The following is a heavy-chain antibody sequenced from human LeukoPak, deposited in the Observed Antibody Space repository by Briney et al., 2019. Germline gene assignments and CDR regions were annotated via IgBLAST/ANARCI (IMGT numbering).Heavy chain of an antibody. V-gene: IGHV4-39*01. CDR1: SDSISSSTSS. CDR3: ARLDKRVHNTFDI. Sequence: PSETLSLTGTVSSDSISSSTSSWGWIRQPPGKGLEYIGSIFYSGSTYYNPSLKSRVTLSVDMSKNQFSLKLSSLTAADTAVYYCARLDKRVHNTFDIWGQGTMVTVSS. J-gene: IGHJ3*02. D-gene: IGHD3-9*01. CDR2: IFYSGST.